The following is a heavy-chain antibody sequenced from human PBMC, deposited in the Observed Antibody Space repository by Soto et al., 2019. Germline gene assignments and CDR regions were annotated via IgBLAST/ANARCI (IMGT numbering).Heavy chain of an antibody. CDR1: GYSFISYY. CDR2: INPSGGST. D-gene: IGHD5-18*01. J-gene: IGHJ3*02. Sequence: KVSCKASGYSFISYYMNWVRQAPGQGLEWMGMINPSGGSTSSAQKFQGRVTMTRDTSTSTVYMELSSLRSEDTAVYYCAREDTANGGAFDIWGQGPMVTGSS. CDR3: AREDTANGGAFDI. V-gene: IGHV1-46*01.